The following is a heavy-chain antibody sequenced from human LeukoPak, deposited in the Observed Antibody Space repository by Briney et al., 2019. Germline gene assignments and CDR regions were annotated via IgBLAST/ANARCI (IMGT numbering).Heavy chain of an antibody. D-gene: IGHD3/OR15-3a*01. Sequence: AGGSLRLSCAASGFTFQDYGMIWVRLVSGKGLEWVSGINWNGGKTDYADSVKGRFTISRDNARNTLYLQMNSLRAEDTAVYYCAALDFGQDYWGQGTLVTVSS. V-gene: IGHV3-20*04. J-gene: IGHJ4*02. CDR3: AALDFGQDY. CDR1: GFTFQDYG. CDR2: INWNGGKT.